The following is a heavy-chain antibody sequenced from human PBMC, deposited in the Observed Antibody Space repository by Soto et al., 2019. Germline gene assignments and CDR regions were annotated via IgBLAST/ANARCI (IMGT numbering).Heavy chain of an antibody. V-gene: IGHV1-18*04. Sequence: ASVKVSCKASGYTFTSYGISWVRQAPGQGLEWMGWISAYNGNTNYAQKLQGRVTMTTDTSTSTAYMELRSLRSDDTAIYYCARSSGGNFGIIIEGSNWFDPWGQGTLVTVSS. J-gene: IGHJ5*02. CDR1: GYTFTSYG. CDR3: ARSSGGNFGIIIEGSNWFDP. D-gene: IGHD3-3*01. CDR2: ISAYNGNT.